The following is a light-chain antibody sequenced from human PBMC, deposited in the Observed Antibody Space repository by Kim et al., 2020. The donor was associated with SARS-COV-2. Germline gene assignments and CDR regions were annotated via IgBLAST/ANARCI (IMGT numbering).Light chain of an antibody. J-gene: IGLJ1*01. V-gene: IGLV3-1*01. Sequence: SYELTQPPSVSVSPGQTASITCSGDKLGDKYACWYQQKPGQSPVLVIYQDSKRPSGITERFSGSNSGNTATLTISGTQAMDEADYYCQAWESSTDYVFGT. CDR2: QDS. CDR1: KLGDKY. CDR3: QAWESSTDYV.